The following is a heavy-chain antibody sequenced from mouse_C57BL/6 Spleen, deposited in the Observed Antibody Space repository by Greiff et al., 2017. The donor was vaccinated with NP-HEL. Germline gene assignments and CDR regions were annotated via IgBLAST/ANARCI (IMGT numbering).Heavy chain of an antibody. CDR2: IDPSDSYT. Sequence: VQLQESGAELVMPGASVKLSCKASGYTFTSYWMHWVKQRPGQGLEWIGEIDPSDSYTNYNQKFKGKSTLTVDKSSSTAYMQLSSLTSEDSAVYYCARRCGTDYFDYWGQGTTLTVSS. V-gene: IGHV1-69*01. J-gene: IGHJ2*01. CDR3: ARRCGTDYFDY. CDR1: GYTFTSYW. D-gene: IGHD4-1*01.